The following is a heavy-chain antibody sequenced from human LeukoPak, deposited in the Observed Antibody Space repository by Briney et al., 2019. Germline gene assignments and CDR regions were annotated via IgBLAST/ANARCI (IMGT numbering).Heavy chain of an antibody. CDR2: IYHGDSDT. J-gene: IGHJ4*02. Sequence: GESLKISCKGSGYSFTNYWIGWVRQMPGKGLEWMGIIYHGDSDTRYSPSFQGQVTISADKSINTAYLQWSSLQASDTGMYYCARHVLSSGYVPIDYWGQGTLVSASS. V-gene: IGHV5-51*01. CDR1: GYSFTNYW. CDR3: ARHVLSSGYVPIDY. D-gene: IGHD5-12*01.